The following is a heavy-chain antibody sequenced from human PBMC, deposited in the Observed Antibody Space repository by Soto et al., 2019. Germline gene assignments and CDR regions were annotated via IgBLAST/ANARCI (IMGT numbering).Heavy chain of an antibody. V-gene: IGHV4-4*02. CDR3: TRLQYYYDSSGPYFFDY. J-gene: IGHJ4*02. D-gene: IGHD3-22*01. CDR2: IYHSGST. Sequence: SETLSLTCAVSGDSISSSNWWSWVRQPPGKRLGWIGEIYHSGSTHYNPSLKSRVTISVDRSKSQFSLRLSSVTAADTAVYYCTRLQYYYDSSGPYFFDYWGQGTLVTVSS. CDR1: GDSISSSNW.